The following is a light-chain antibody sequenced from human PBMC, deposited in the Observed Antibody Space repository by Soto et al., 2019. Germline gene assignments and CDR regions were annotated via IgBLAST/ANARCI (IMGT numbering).Light chain of an antibody. CDR2: GAS. J-gene: IGKJ5*01. CDR1: QSLSNNIY. V-gene: IGKV3-20*01. Sequence: EIALTQSPGTLSLSPGERATLSCRASQSLSNNIYLAWYQQKPGQAPRLLMYGASSRATGIPDRFSGSGSGTDFTLTIRTLEPEDFATYYCQQYNTYSTFGQGTRLEIK. CDR3: QQYNTYST.